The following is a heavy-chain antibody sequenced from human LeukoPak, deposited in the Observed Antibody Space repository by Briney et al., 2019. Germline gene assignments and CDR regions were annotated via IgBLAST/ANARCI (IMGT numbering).Heavy chain of an antibody. CDR2: ISYDGSNK. V-gene: IGHV3-30*03. D-gene: IGHD1-26*01. CDR1: GFTFSSYG. Sequence: HPGGSLRLSCAASGFTFSSYGMHWVRQAPGKGLEWVAVISYDGSNKYYADSVKGRFTISRDNSKNTLYLQMNSLRAEDTAVYYCARDGVYSGSYLDYWGQGTLVTVSS. CDR3: ARDGVYSGSYLDY. J-gene: IGHJ4*02.